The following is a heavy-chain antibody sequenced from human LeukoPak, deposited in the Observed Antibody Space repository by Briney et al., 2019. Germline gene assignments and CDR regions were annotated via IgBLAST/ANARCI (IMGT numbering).Heavy chain of an antibody. Sequence: SETLSLTCAVSGGSISSGGYSWSWIRQPPGQGLEWIGYIYPTGSTYYNPSLKGRVTISVDKSKNEFSLRLSSVTAADTAVYYCANLIRGGPFDYWGQGTLVTVSS. CDR3: ANLIRGGPFDY. V-gene: IGHV4-30-2*01. CDR1: GGSISSGGYS. J-gene: IGHJ4*02. D-gene: IGHD3-10*01. CDR2: IYPTGST.